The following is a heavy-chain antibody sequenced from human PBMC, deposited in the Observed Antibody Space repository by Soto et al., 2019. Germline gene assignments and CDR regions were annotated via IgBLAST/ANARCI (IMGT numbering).Heavy chain of an antibody. J-gene: IGHJ4*02. D-gene: IGHD2-2*01. V-gene: IGHV4-34*01. Sequence: SETLSLTCAVYGGSFSGYYWTWIRQPPGTGLEWIGEINHSGSTNYNPSLKSRVTITVDTSKNQFSLQLSSVTAADTALYYCARDPPLPAAMVDWGQGTLVTVSS. CDR2: INHSGST. CDR1: GGSFSGYY. CDR3: ARDPPLPAAMVD.